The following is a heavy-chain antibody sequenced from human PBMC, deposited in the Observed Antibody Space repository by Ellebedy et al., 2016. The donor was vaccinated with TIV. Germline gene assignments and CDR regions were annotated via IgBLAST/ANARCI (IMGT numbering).Heavy chain of an antibody. CDR2: IYSGTST. CDR1: GFTVSSNY. D-gene: IGHD3-22*01. CDR3: AREPYDSSGYYFDY. J-gene: IGHJ4*02. Sequence: GESLKISCAASGFTVSSNYMSWVRQAPGKGLEWVSVIYSGTSTYYADSVKGRFTISRDNSKDTLYLQMNSLRAEDTAVYYCAREPYDSSGYYFDYWGQGTLVTVSS. V-gene: IGHV3-53*05.